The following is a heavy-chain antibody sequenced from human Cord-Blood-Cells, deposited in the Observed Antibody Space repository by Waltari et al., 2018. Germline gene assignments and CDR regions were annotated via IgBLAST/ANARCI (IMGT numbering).Heavy chain of an antibody. Sequence: VQLQESGPGLVKPSETLSLTCPVSGYSTSSAYHSGWTRQPPGKGLEWIGSIYHSGSTYYNPSLKSRVTISVDTSKNQFSLKLSSVTAADTAVYYCASPRGPGDRFDYWGQGTLVTVSS. CDR1: GYSTSSAYH. D-gene: IGHD7-27*01. J-gene: IGHJ4*02. V-gene: IGHV4-38-2*01. CDR3: ASPRGPGDRFDY. CDR2: IYHSGST.